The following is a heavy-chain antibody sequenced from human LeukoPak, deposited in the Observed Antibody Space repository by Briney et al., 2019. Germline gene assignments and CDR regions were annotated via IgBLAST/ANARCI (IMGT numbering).Heavy chain of an antibody. CDR3: ARGRNWQTFYHYYMDV. D-gene: IGHD1-14*01. Sequence: PSETLSLTCGVSGGSFSGHYWTWLRQTPGKGLEWMGEINHGGVTNYNPSLKSRVSNSIDTSTNEISLNMSSVTAADTGIYYCARGRNWQTFYHYYMDVWGKGATVTVS. J-gene: IGHJ6*03. CDR1: GGSFSGHY. V-gene: IGHV4-34*01. CDR2: INHGGVT.